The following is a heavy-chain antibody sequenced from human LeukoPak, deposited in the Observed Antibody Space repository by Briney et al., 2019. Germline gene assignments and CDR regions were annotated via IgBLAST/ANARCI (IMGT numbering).Heavy chain of an antibody. V-gene: IGHV4-59*08. D-gene: IGHD3-10*01. CDR3: ASSPGDTMVRGVQPLGH. J-gene: IGHJ4*02. CDR2: IYYSGST. Sequence: SETLSLTCTVSGGSISSYYWSWIRQPPGKGLEWIGYIYYSGSTNYNPSLKSRVTISVDTSKNQFSLNLSSVTAADTAVYYCASSPGDTMVRGVQPLGHWGQGTLVTVSS. CDR1: GGSISSYY.